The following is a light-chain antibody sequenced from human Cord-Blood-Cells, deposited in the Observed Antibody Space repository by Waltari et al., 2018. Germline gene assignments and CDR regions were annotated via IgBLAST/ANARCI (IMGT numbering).Light chain of an antibody. CDR2: EGS. CDR1: SRDVRSYNL. V-gene: IGLV2-23*01. J-gene: IGLJ2*01. CDR3: CSYAGSSTLV. Sequence: QSALTQPPSVSGSPGQSLTISRTGTSRDVRSYNLVPWYQQHPGKAPKLMIYEGSKRPSGVSNRFSGSKSGNTASLTISGLQAEDEADYYCCSYAGSSTLVFGGGTKLTVL.